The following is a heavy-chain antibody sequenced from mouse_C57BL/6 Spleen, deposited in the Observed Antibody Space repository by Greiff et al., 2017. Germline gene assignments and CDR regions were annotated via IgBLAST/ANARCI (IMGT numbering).Heavy chain of an antibody. CDR1: GYTFTSYW. CDR3: ARELGGGYYFDY. J-gene: IGHJ2*01. Sequence: QVQLQQPGAELVKPGASVKLSCKASGYTFTSYWMHWVKQRPGQGLEWIGMIHPNSGSTNYNEKFKSKATLTVDKSSSTAYMQLSSLTSEDSAVYYCARELGGGYYFDYWGQGTTLTVSS. V-gene: IGHV1-64*01. CDR2: IHPNSGST. D-gene: IGHD4-1*01.